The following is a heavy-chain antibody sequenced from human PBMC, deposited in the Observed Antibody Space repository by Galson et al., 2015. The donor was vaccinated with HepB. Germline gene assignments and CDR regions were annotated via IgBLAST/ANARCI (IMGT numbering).Heavy chain of an antibody. CDR3: ARDLGDNST. V-gene: IGHV1-69*13. CDR2: LIPLLATP. Sequence: SVKVSCKASGGTSSIYGITWVRQAPGQGLEWMGGLIPLLATPNYAQKFQGRVTITADEVTTTVDMELTSLTSNDTAVYYCARDLGDNSTWGQGTLVIVS. D-gene: IGHD3-16*01. J-gene: IGHJ4*02. CDR1: GGTSSIYG.